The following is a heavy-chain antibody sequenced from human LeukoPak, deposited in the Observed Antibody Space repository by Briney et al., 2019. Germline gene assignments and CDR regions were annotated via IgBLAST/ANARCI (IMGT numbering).Heavy chain of an antibody. V-gene: IGHV4-39*01. J-gene: IGHJ6*03. CDR3: ARLSIVGATSSYYMDV. Sequence: SETLSLTCSVSGDSFSSSSYYWGWIRQPPGKGLGGIGSINYSGTTYYNPSLKSRVTISVDTSKNQFSLRLSSVTVADTAVYYCARLSIVGATSSYYMDVWGKGTTVTVSS. CDR2: INYSGTT. CDR1: GDSFSSSSYY. D-gene: IGHD1-26*01.